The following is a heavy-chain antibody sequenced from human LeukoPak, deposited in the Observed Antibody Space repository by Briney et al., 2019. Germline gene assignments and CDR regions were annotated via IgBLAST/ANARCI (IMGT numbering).Heavy chain of an antibody. CDR3: AKDPANYDILTGYYY. J-gene: IGHJ4*02. Sequence: PGGSLRFSCAASGFTFSSYAMSWVRQAPGKGLEWVSAISGSGGSTYYADSVKGRFTISRDNSKNTLYLQMNSLRAEDTAVYYCAKDPANYDILTGYYYWGQGTLVTVSS. CDR1: GFTFSSYA. CDR2: ISGSGGST. D-gene: IGHD3-9*01. V-gene: IGHV3-23*01.